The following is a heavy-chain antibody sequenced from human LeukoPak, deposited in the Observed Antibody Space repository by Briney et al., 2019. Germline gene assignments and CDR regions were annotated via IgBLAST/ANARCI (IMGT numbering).Heavy chain of an antibody. V-gene: IGHV4-34*01. J-gene: IGHJ4*02. D-gene: IGHD1-1*01. CDR2: INHSGST. CDR3: ARGLDWNDELDY. Sequence: PSETLSLTCAVYGGSFSGYYWSWIRQPPGKGLEWIGEINHSGSTNYNPSLKSRVTISVDTSKYQFSLKLSSVTAADTAVYYCARGLDWNDELDYWGQGTLVTVSS. CDR1: GGSFSGYY.